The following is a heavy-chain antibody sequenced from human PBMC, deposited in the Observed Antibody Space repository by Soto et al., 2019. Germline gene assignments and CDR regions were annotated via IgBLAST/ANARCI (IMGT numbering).Heavy chain of an antibody. V-gene: IGHV3-30-3*01. Sequence: QVQLVESGGGVVQPGRSLRLSCAASGFTFSSYAMHWVRQAPGKGLEWVAVISYDGSNKYYADSVKGRFTISRDNSKNPLHLXXNSLRAEDTAVYYCARDRLRYNWNDFPYYYYGMDVWGQGTTVTVSS. CDR3: ARDRLRYNWNDFPYYYYGMDV. D-gene: IGHD1-1*01. CDR2: ISYDGSNK. J-gene: IGHJ6*02. CDR1: GFTFSSYA.